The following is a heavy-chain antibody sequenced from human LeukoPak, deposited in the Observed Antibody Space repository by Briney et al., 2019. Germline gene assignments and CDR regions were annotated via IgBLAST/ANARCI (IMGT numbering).Heavy chain of an antibody. Sequence: SETLSLTCTVSGGSISSYYWGWIRQPPGKGLEWIGSIYHSGSTYYNPSLKSRVTISVDTSKNQFSLKLSSVTAADTAVYYCARAYVGYCSGGSCYNFDYWGQGTLVTVSS. CDR2: IYHSGST. CDR1: GGSISSYY. V-gene: IGHV4-38-2*02. CDR3: ARAYVGYCSGGSCYNFDY. J-gene: IGHJ4*02. D-gene: IGHD2-15*01.